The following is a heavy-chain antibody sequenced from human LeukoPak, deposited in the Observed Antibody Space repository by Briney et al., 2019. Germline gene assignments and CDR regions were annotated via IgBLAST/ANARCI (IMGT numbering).Heavy chain of an antibody. Sequence: SETLSLTCTVSGGSISSGGYYWSWIRQHPVKGLEWIGYIYYSGSTYYNPSLKSRVTISVDTSKNQFSLKLSSVTAADTAVYYCARGPGYDSSGYYSYLDYWGQGTLVTVSS. CDR2: IYYSGST. V-gene: IGHV4-31*03. D-gene: IGHD3-22*01. CDR3: ARGPGYDSSGYYSYLDY. J-gene: IGHJ4*02. CDR1: GGSISSGGYY.